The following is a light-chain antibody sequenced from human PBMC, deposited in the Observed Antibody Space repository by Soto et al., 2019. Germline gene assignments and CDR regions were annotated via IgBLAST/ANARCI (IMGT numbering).Light chain of an antibody. CDR2: AAS. J-gene: IGKJ2*01. V-gene: IGKV1-39*01. Sequence: DIQMTQSPSSLSASVGDRVTITCRASQSITGYLNWYQQKPGKAPKLLIYAASSLQSGVQSRFSGSGSGTDFTLTISSLQRDDFATYFCQQSLGIPYTFGQGTRLETK. CDR3: QQSLGIPYT. CDR1: QSITGY.